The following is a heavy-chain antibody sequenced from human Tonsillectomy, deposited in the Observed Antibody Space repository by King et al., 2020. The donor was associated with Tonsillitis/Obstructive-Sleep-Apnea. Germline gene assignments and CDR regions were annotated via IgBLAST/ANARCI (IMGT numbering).Heavy chain of an antibody. CDR2: ISFDGSIK. CDR3: ASNGGRRTCLYGYYFDY. Sequence: VQLVESGGGVVQPGRSLRLSCAASGFTFSSYAMHWVRKAPGKGLEWVVDISFDGSIKYYADSVKGRFTTSRDNSKNTLNLQMNSLRAEDTAVYYGASNGGRRTCLYGYYFDYWCQGTLVTVSS. CDR1: GFTFSSYA. V-gene: IGHV3-30*04. D-gene: IGHD2-8*02. J-gene: IGHJ4*02.